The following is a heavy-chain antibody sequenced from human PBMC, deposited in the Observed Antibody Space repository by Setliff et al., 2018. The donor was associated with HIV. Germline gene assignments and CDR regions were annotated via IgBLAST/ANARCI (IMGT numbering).Heavy chain of an antibody. J-gene: IGHJ4*02. CDR1: GGSFGRYY. CDR3: ARSPEWGGGGIDY. D-gene: IGHD1-26*01. Sequence: PSETLSLTCTLSGGSFGRYYWSWIRQSAGKGLEWLGYVYFTGHTNYNPSLQSRVTISVDTSKNQFSLRLNSLTAADPAVYYCARSPEWGGGGIDYWGQGTLVTVSS. CDR2: VYFTGHT. V-gene: IGHV4-4*09.